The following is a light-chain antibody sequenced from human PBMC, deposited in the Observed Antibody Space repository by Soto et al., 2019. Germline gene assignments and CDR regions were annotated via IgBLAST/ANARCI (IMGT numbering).Light chain of an antibody. V-gene: IGLV2-14*01. Sequence: QSALTQPASVSGSPGRSITISGTGTRSDVGGYNYVSWYQQHPGKAPKLMIYDVSNRPSGVSNRFSGSKSGNTASLTISGLQAEDEADYYCSSYTSSSTLVVFGGGTKLTVL. CDR2: DVS. CDR3: SSYTSSSTLVV. CDR1: RSDVGGYNY. J-gene: IGLJ2*01.